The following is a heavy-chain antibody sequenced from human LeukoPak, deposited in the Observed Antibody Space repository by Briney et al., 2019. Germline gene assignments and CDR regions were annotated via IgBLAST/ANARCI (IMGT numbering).Heavy chain of an antibody. J-gene: IGHJ4*02. CDR1: GFTFSSYW. CDR3: ARDRQLVLAGY. V-gene: IGHV3-7*01. CDR2: IKQDGSEK. Sequence: GGSLRLSCAASGFTFSSYWMSWVRQAPGKGVEGVANIKQDGSEKYYVDSVKGRCTISRDHAKNSLYLQMNSLRAEDTAVYYCARDRQLVLAGYWGQGTLVTVSS. D-gene: IGHD6-13*01.